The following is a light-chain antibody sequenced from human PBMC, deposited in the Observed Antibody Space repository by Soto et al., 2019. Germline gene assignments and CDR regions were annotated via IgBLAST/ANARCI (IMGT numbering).Light chain of an antibody. CDR3: QQYVSSPLT. Sequence: EIVLTQSPGTPSLSPGERAALSCRASQSVSSNHLAWYQQRPGQAPRLLIYGASSRATGIPDRFSGSGSGTDFTLTISRLEPEDFAVYYCQQYVSSPLTFGGGTKVEIK. CDR2: GAS. CDR1: QSVSSNH. V-gene: IGKV3-20*01. J-gene: IGKJ4*01.